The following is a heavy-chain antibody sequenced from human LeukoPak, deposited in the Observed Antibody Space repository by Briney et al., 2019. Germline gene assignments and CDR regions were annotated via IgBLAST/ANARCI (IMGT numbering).Heavy chain of an antibody. CDR3: ARGGYYGSGSYYDY. CDR1: GGSISNDY. CDR2: IYHTGNT. Sequence: PSETLSLTCSVSGGSISNDYWSWIRLPPGKGLEWIGYIYHTGNTYYNPSLKSRVAISIDRSKNQFSLKLSSVTAADTAVYFCARGGYYGSGSYYDYWGQGTLVTVSS. D-gene: IGHD3-10*01. V-gene: IGHV4-59*12. J-gene: IGHJ4*02.